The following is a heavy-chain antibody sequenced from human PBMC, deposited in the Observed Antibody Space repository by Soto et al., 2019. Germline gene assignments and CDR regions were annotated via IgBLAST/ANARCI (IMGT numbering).Heavy chain of an antibody. V-gene: IGHV1-69*06. Sequence: SVKVSCKASGGTFSSYAISWVRQAPGQGLEWMVGIVPIFGTANYAQKFQGRVTITADKSTSTAYMELSSLRSEDTAVYYCASRDDSEIRGYGMDVWGQGTTVTVSS. CDR1: GGTFSSYA. J-gene: IGHJ6*02. CDR2: IVPIFGTA. D-gene: IGHD3-16*01. CDR3: ASRDDSEIRGYGMDV.